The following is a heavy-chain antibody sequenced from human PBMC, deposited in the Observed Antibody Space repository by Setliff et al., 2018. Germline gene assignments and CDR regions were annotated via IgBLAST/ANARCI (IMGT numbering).Heavy chain of an antibody. CDR3: ARLPNYVWGSPVDY. V-gene: IGHV4-39*01. Sequence: SETLSLTCTVSGASITNINYYWGLIRQPPGKGLEWIGSIFYSGRTFYNPSLKSRVTISVDTSKNQFSLTLSSVTAADTAVYYCARLPNYVWGSPVDYWGQGTLGTSPQ. CDR2: IFYSGRT. CDR1: GASITNINYY. J-gene: IGHJ4*02. D-gene: IGHD3-16*01.